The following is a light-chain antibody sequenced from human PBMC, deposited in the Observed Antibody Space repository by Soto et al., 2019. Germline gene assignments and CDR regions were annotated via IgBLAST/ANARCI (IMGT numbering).Light chain of an antibody. J-gene: IGKJ4*01. CDR2: DAS. V-gene: IGKV3-11*01. CDR1: QSVSRY. Sequence: EIVLTQSPATLSLSPGERATLSCRASQSVSRYLAWYQQKPGQAPRLLIYDASNRGTGIPARFSGSGSGTDFTLTISSLGPEDFAIYYCQQRSNWPPVTFGGGTKVEIK. CDR3: QQRSNWPPVT.